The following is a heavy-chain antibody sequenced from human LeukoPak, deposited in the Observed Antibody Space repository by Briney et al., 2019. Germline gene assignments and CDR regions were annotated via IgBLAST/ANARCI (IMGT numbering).Heavy chain of an antibody. Sequence: ASVKVSCKASGYTFTSYGISWVRQAPGQGLEWMGWISPYNGNTDYAQKLQGRVTMATDTSTSTAYMELRSLRSDDTAVYYCAREYCTNGVCYSFDYWGQGTLVTVSS. V-gene: IGHV1-18*01. D-gene: IGHD2-8*01. J-gene: IGHJ4*02. CDR3: AREYCTNGVCYSFDY. CDR1: GYTFTSYG. CDR2: ISPYNGNT.